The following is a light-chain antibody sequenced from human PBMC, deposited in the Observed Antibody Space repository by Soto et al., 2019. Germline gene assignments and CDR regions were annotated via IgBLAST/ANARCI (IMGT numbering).Light chain of an antibody. CDR2: GAS. CDR1: QSISTW. CDR3: QQYNYYPYT. Sequence: DIQMTQSPSTLSASVGDRVTITCRASQSISTWLAWYHQKPGKAPKLLISGASSLESGVPSRFSGSGSGTECSLAISSLQTDDFATYYCQQYNYYPYTFGEGTKLEIK. J-gene: IGKJ2*01. V-gene: IGKV1-5*01.